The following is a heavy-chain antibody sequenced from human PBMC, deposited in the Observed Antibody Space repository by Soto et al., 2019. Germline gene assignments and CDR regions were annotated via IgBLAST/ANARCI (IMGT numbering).Heavy chain of an antibody. CDR2: ISSGGTTT. J-gene: IGHJ4*02. CDR1: GFRFSDHY. D-gene: IGHD2-21*02. CDR3: AGDTYYYSSTF. Sequence: QVQLVESGGGLVEPGGSLRLSCAASGFRFSDHYMTWIRQAPGKGLEWVSKISSGGTTTYYADSVKGRFTVSRDNAKNPVYLEMNSLRTEDTAVYYCAGDTYYYSSTFWGQGTLVTVSS. V-gene: IGHV3-11*01.